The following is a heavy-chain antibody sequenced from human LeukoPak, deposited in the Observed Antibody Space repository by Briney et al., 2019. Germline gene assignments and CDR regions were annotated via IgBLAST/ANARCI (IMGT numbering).Heavy chain of an antibody. CDR2: VIPIFGTA. V-gene: IGHV1-69*13. D-gene: IGHD6-19*01. Sequence: ASVKVSCKASGGTFSSYAISWVRQAPGQGLEWMGGVIPIFGTANYAQKFQGRVTITADESTSTAYMELSSLRSEDTAVYYCARPSGYSSGWADYFDYWGQGTLVTVSS. J-gene: IGHJ4*02. CDR3: ARPSGYSSGWADYFDY. CDR1: GGTFSSYA.